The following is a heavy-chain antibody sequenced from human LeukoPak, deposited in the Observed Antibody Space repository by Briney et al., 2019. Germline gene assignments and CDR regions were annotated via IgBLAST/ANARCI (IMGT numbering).Heavy chain of an antibody. CDR3: ARVRIETTIECYYYYGMDV. V-gene: IGHV3-11*01. CDR1: GFTFSDYY. D-gene: IGHD5-24*01. Sequence: GGSLRLSCAASGFTFSDYYMSWIRQAPGKGLEWVSYISSSGSTIYYADSVKGRFTISRDNAKNSLYLQMNSLRAEDTAVYYCARVRIETTIECYYYYGMDVWGQGTTATVSS. CDR2: ISSSGSTI. J-gene: IGHJ6*02.